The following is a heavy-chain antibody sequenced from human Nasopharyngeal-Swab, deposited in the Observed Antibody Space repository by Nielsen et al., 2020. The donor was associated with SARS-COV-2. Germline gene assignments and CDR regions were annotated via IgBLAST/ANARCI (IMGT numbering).Heavy chain of an antibody. CDR3: ARRGRCSGSSCDMDV. CDR2: INPGSGGT. D-gene: IGHD2-2*01. V-gene: IGHV1-46*02. J-gene: IGHJ6*02. CDR1: GYTFNNYY. Sequence: ASVKVSCKASGYTFNNYYIHWVRQAPGQGLEWMGMINPGSGGTTYAQKFQGRVTMTRDTPTSTVFMDLSSLRSEDTAVYYCARRGRCSGSSCDMDVWGQGTTVTVSS.